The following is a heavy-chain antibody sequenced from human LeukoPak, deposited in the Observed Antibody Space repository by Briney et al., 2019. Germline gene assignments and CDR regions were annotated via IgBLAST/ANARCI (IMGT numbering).Heavy chain of an antibody. Sequence: ASVKVSCKASGYTFTGYYMHWVRLAPGQGLEWMGWINPNSGGTNYAQKFQGRVTMTRDTSISTAYMELSRLRSDDTAVYYCARDVGDTGNWFDPWGQGTLVTVSS. D-gene: IGHD5-18*01. CDR1: GYTFTGYY. CDR2: INPNSGGT. V-gene: IGHV1-2*02. J-gene: IGHJ5*02. CDR3: ARDVGDTGNWFDP.